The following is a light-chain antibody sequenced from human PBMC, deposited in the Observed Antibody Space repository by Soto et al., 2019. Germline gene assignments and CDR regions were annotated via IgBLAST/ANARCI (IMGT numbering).Light chain of an antibody. Sequence: EIVMTQSPATLSVSPGERATLSCRASQSVSSNLAWYQQKPGQAPRLLIYGASTRATGIPARFSGSGSGTEVTITLSSLQSEDFAVYYCQQYNNWPPLTFGGGTKVEIK. CDR2: GAS. CDR3: QQYNNWPPLT. V-gene: IGKV3-15*01. J-gene: IGKJ4*01. CDR1: QSVSSN.